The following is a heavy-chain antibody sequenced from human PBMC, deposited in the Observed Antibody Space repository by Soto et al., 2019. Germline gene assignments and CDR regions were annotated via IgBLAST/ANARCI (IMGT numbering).Heavy chain of an antibody. CDR1: GYSFTSYW. D-gene: IGHD6-19*01. CDR2: IWPGDSDT. Sequence: GESLKISCKVSGYSFTSYWIGWVRQMPGKGLEWMGIIWPGDSDTRYSPSFQGQVNISADKSISTAYLQWSSLKASDTAMYYCVRPNRDRQWLDHYYYYMDVWGKGTTVTVSS. V-gene: IGHV5-51*01. J-gene: IGHJ6*03. CDR3: VRPNRDRQWLDHYYYYMDV.